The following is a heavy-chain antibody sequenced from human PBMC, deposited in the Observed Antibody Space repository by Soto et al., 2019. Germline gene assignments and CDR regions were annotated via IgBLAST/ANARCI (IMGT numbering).Heavy chain of an antibody. CDR2: IIPIFGTA. J-gene: IGHJ5*02. D-gene: IGHD1-7*01. Sequence: GASVKVSCKASGYTFTGYYMHWVRQAPGQGLEWMGGIIPIFGTANYAQKFQGRVTITADESTSTAYMELSRLRSDDTAVYYCASGAALNWNYSYRPNWFDPWGQGTLVTVSS. V-gene: IGHV1-69*13. CDR3: ASGAALNWNYSYRPNWFDP. CDR1: GYTFTGYY.